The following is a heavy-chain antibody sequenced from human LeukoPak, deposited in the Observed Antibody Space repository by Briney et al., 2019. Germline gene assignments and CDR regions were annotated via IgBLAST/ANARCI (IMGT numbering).Heavy chain of an antibody. CDR1: GGSISSYY. J-gene: IGHJ6*03. V-gene: IGHV4-4*07. D-gene: IGHD1-7*01. CDR2: IYTSGST. Sequence: SETLSLTCTVSGGSISSYYWSWIRQPAGKGLEWIGRIYTSGSTNYNPSLKSRVTMSVDTSKNQLSLKLSSVTAADTAVYYCARELDNGNYVLDYMVVWGKGTTVTVSS. CDR3: ARELDNGNYVLDYMVV.